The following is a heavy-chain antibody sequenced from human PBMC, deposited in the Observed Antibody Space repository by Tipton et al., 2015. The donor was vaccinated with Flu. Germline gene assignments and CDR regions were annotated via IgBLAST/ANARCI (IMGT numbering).Heavy chain of an antibody. Sequence: QLVQSGAEVKKPGESLKISCKGSGYSFTSYWIGWVRQMPGKGLEWMGRIDPSDSYTNYSPSFQGHVTISADKSISTAYLQWSSLKASDTAMYYCAGTRIAENWFDPWGQGTLVTVSS. CDR2: IDPSDSYT. D-gene: IGHD6-13*01. CDR1: GYSFTSYW. J-gene: IGHJ5*02. CDR3: AGTRIAENWFDP. V-gene: IGHV5-10-1*01.